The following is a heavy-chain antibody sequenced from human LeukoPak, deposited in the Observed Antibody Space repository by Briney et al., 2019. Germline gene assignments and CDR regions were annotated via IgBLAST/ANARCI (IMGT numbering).Heavy chain of an antibody. V-gene: IGHV3-48*04. CDR2: INNSSTTI. CDR3: ARDDTTLDY. Sequence: GGSLRLSCAASGFRFSDCDMDWVRQAPGKGLEWLSYINNSSTTIYYADSVKGRFTISRDNAKNSLYLQMNSLRADDTAVYFCARDDTTLDYWGQGTLVTVSS. CDR1: GFRFSDCD. J-gene: IGHJ4*02. D-gene: IGHD1-26*01.